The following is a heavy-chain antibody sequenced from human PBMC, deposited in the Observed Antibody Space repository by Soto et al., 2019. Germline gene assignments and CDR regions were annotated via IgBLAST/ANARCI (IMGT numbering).Heavy chain of an antibody. CDR1: GYTFTNYY. J-gene: IGHJ4*02. D-gene: IGHD2-21*02. CDR2: INPGSGST. CDR3: AASLSQPLLPSFDY. V-gene: IGHV1-46*01. Sequence: QVQLVQSGAEVKKPGASVKVSCKASGYTFTNYYIHWVRQAPGQGLEWVGIINPGSGSTTYAQQFQGSGTVPGDTSTSTVYMDLSSLRSEDTAVYYCAASLSQPLLPSFDYWGQGTLVTVSS.